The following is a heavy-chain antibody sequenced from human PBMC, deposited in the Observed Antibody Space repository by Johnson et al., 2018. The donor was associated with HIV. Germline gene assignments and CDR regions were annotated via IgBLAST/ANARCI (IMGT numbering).Heavy chain of an antibody. D-gene: IGHD3-22*01. J-gene: IGHJ3*02. CDR1: GFTFSTYW. CDR2: IKQDGSEK. Sequence: VQLVESGGGLVQPGGSLRLSCAASGFTFSTYWMSWVRQAPGKGLEWVANIKQDGSEKYYVDSVKGRFTISRDNAKNSLYVQMSSLRAEDTAVYFCARRSGITMISGDAFDIWGQGTMVTVSS. CDR3: ARRSGITMISGDAFDI. V-gene: IGHV3-7*01.